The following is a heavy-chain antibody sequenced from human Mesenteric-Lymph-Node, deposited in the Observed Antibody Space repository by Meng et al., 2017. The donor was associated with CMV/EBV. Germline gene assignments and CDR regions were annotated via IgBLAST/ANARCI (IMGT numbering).Heavy chain of an antibody. CDR3: TTDPDDGGDY. V-gene: IGHV3-15*01. D-gene: IGHD1-1*01. CDR1: GFTFSNAW. Sequence: WAASGFTFSNAWMSWVRQAPGKGLEWVGRIKSKTDGGTTDYAAPVKGRFTISRDDSKNTLYLQMNSLKTEDTAVYYCTTDPDDGGDYWGQGTLVTVSS. J-gene: IGHJ4*02. CDR2: IKSKTDGGTT.